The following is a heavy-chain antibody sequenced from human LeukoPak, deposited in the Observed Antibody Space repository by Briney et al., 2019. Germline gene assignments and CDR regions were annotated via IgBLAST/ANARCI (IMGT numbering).Heavy chain of an antibody. CDR3: ARVGPTMVRGVLPGY. D-gene: IGHD3-10*01. CDR1: GYTFTGCY. V-gene: IGHV1-2*02. J-gene: IGHJ4*02. Sequence: ASVKVSCKASGYTFTGCYMHWVRQAPGQGLEWMGWINPNSGGTNYAQKFQGRVTMTRDTPISTAYMELSRLRSDDTAVYYCARVGPTMVRGVLPGYWGQGTLVTVSS. CDR2: INPNSGGT.